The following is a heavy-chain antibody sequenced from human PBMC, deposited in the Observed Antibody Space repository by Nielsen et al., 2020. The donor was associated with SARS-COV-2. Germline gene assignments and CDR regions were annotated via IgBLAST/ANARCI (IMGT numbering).Heavy chain of an antibody. CDR3: ATQPAPTADYYYYGMDV. D-gene: IGHD1-1*01. Sequence: GGSLRLSCAASGFTFSSYEMNWVRQAPGKGLEWVSYISSSGSTIYYADSVKGRFAISRDNAKNSLYLQMNSLRAEDTAVYYCATQPAPTADYYYYGMDVWGQGTTVTVSS. J-gene: IGHJ6*02. CDR2: ISSSGSTI. CDR1: GFTFSSYE. V-gene: IGHV3-48*03.